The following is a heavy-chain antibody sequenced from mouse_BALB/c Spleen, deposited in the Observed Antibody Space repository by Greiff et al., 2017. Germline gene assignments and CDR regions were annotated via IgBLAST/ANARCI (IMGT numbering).Heavy chain of an antibody. D-gene: IGHD2-1*01. Sequence: LQQSGGGLVKPGGSLKLSCAASGFTFSSYAMSWVRQTPEKRLEWVASISSGGSTYYPDSVKGRFTISRDNARNILYLQMSSLRSEDTAMYYCARDYYGYAMDYWGQGTSVTVSS. V-gene: IGHV5-6-5*01. J-gene: IGHJ4*01. CDR2: ISSGGST. CDR3: ARDYYGYAMDY. CDR1: GFTFSSYA.